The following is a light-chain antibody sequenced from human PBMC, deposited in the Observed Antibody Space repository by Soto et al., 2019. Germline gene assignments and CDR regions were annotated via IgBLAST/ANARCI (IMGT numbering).Light chain of an antibody. CDR2: DVT. J-gene: IGLJ1*01. Sequence: HSVLSQPASVSGSTGQSVTIPCTGTSNDIGGYNYVSWYQQFPGKAPKLIIYDVTNRPSGVSFRFSGSKSGNTASLTISGLQAEDEAGCSSYSSTSTRRLLGAGTKVTVL. V-gene: IGLV2-14*03. CDR3: SSYSSTSTRRL. CDR1: SNDIGGYNY.